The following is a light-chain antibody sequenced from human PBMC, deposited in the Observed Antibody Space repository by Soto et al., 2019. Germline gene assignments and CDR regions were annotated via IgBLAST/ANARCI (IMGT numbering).Light chain of an antibody. Sequence: EIVMTQSPATLSVSPGERATLSCRASQSVGRDLAWYQQKPGQTPRLLIYGASTRATGITARFSGSGSGKEFTLTISSQQYEDLAVYYCQHYNTWPWTFGQGTKVEIK. J-gene: IGKJ1*01. V-gene: IGKV3-15*01. CDR2: GAS. CDR3: QHYNTWPWT. CDR1: QSVGRD.